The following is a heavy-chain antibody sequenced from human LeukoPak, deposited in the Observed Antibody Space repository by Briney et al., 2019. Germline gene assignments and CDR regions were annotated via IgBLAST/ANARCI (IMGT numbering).Heavy chain of an antibody. D-gene: IGHD7-27*01. Sequence: GTLSLTWSVLGGSFRGLYWSGFGQPPGRGLDWFGYIFDSGSSKYNPSLKSRVTISVDTYKNQFSLKLRDVTAADTAVYFCARDSRANWGLGRLDYWGQGTLVTVSS. J-gene: IGHJ4*02. CDR2: IFDSGSS. V-gene: IGHV4-59*01. CDR3: ARDSRANWGLGRLDY. CDR1: GGSFRGLY.